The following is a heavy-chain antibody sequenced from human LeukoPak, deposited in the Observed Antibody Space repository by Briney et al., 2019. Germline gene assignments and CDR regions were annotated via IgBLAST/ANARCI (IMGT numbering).Heavy chain of an antibody. V-gene: IGHV3-72*01. Sequence: PGGFLRLSCAASGFTFSDHYIDWVRQAPGKGLEWVGRSRDKGNSYTTAYAASVRGRFTISRDDSKNSLYLQMNSLKIEDTAVYYCTKLARAPRDFDYWGQGTLVTVSS. CDR3: TKLARAPRDFDY. CDR1: GFTFSDHY. J-gene: IGHJ4*01. CDR2: SRDKGNSYTT. D-gene: IGHD3-10*01.